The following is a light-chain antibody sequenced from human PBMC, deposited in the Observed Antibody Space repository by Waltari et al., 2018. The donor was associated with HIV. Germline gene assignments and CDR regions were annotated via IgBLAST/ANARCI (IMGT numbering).Light chain of an antibody. Sequence: HSVLPPPASMSGSLGQSITISCLGGTNDAVGFNSCSWYQQSPDIAPRLVIYDVSNRPSGVSGRFSGSKSGSAASLTISGLQPEDEADYYCCSYSSSGTVLFGGGTRLTVL. CDR2: DVS. V-gene: IGLV2-14*03. CDR3: CSYSSSGTVL. J-gene: IGLJ2*01. CDR1: TNDAVGFNS.